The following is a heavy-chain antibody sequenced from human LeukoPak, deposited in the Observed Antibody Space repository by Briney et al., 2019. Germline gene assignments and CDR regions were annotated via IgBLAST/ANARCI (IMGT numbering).Heavy chain of an antibody. CDR2: IIPILGIA. V-gene: IGHV1-69*02. CDR3: ARSSGTLVVV. CDR1: GYTLTELS. D-gene: IGHD3-10*01. Sequence: SVKVSCKVSGYTLTELSMHWVRQAPGQGLEWMGRIIPILGIANYAQKFQGRVTITADKSTSTAYMELSSLRSEDTAVYYCARSSGTLVVVWGQGTTVTVSS. J-gene: IGHJ6*02.